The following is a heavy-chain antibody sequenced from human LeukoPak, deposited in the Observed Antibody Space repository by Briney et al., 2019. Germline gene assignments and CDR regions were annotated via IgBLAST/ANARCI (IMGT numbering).Heavy chain of an antibody. J-gene: IGHJ4*02. CDR3: AGQYYYDSSGYPAY. V-gene: IGHV4-59*08. Sequence: SETLSLTCTVSGGSISSYYWSWLRQPPGKGLEWIGYIYYSGSTNYNPSLKSRVTISVDTSKNQFSLKLSSVTAADTAVYYCAGQYYYDSSGYPAYWGQGTLVTVSS. D-gene: IGHD3-22*01. CDR1: GGSISSYY. CDR2: IYYSGST.